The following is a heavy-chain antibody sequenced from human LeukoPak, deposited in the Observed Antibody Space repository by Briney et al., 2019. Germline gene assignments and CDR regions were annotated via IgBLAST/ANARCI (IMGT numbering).Heavy chain of an antibody. D-gene: IGHD3-16*01. J-gene: IGHJ4*01. V-gene: IGHV4-39*07. CDR1: GGSFSSSSYN. Sequence: SETLSLTCTVSGGSFSSSSYNWGWIRQPPGKGLEWIGTIYYSGTTDYNPSLKSRVTISVDTSKNQFSLKLSSVAAANTAVYYCARESRQGGSLIRLFDYWGHGTLVTVSS. CDR3: ARESRQGGSLIRLFDY. CDR2: IYYSGTT.